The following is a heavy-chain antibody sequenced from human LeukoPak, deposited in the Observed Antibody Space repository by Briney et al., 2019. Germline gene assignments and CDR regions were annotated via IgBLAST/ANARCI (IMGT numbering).Heavy chain of an antibody. V-gene: IGHV1-2*02. CDR2: VNHHSGGT. CDR3: ARAGGGNSVYYLDY. Sequence: ASVTVSCTASGYTFTAYYINWVRQAPGQGLEWMGWVNHHSGGTSYVQKFQGRVTMSRDTSNSTAYMELSRLASGDSAIYYCARAGGGNSVYYLDYWGQGTLVTVSS. CDR1: GYTFTAYY. D-gene: IGHD4-23*01. J-gene: IGHJ4*02.